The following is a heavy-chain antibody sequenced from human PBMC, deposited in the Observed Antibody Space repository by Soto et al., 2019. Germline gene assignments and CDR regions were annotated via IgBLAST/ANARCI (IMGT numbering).Heavy chain of an antibody. CDR1: GGSISSGDYY. CDR2: IYYSGST. CDR3: ERDRKVSGWGYNLFDP. J-gene: IGHJ5*02. V-gene: IGHV4-30-4*01. D-gene: IGHD6-19*01. Sequence: SEPLSLTCTVSGGSISSGDYYWSWIRQPPGKGLEWIGYIYYSGSTYYNPSLKSRVTISVDTSKNQFSLKLSSVTAADTAVYYCERDRKVSGWGYNLFDPCGQXTLVTVSS.